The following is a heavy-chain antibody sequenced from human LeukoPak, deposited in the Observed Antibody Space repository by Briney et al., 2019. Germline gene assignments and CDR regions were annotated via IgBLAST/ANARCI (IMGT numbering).Heavy chain of an antibody. Sequence: ASVKVSCKASGGTFSSYAISWVRQAPGQGLEWMGGIIPIFGTANYAQRFQGRVTITADESTSTAYMELSSLRSEDTAVYYCARGGAGGYDYVFGTNWGQGTLVTVSS. CDR2: IIPIFGTA. CDR1: GGTFSSYA. CDR3: ARGGAGGYDYVFGTN. D-gene: IGHD5-12*01. J-gene: IGHJ4*02. V-gene: IGHV1-69*13.